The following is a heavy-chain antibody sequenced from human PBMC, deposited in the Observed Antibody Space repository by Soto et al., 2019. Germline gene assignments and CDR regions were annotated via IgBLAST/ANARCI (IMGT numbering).Heavy chain of an antibody. CDR1: GYAFTTYG. CDR3: ARGRYGDY. V-gene: IGHV1-18*01. J-gene: IGHJ4*02. D-gene: IGHD1-1*01. Sequence: QVHLVQSGAEVKKPGASVKVSCKGSGYAFTTYGITWVRQAPGQGLEWMGWISAHNSNTNYAQKLQGRVTVTRDTSTSTAYMELRSLRSDDTAVYYCARGRYGDYWGQGALVTVSS. CDR2: ISAHNSNT.